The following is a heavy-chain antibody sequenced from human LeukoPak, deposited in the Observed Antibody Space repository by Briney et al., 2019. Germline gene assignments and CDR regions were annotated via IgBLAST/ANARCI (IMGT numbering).Heavy chain of an antibody. Sequence: GGSLRLSCAASGFTFSSYNMNWVRQAPGKGLEWVSSISNSGSFIYYADSVKGRFTISRDNAKNSLYLQMNSLRAEDTAVYYCARDAAGGFDYWGQGTLVTVSS. CDR2: ISNSGSFI. CDR1: GFTFSSYN. D-gene: IGHD3-10*01. J-gene: IGHJ4*02. CDR3: ARDAAGGFDY. V-gene: IGHV3-21*01.